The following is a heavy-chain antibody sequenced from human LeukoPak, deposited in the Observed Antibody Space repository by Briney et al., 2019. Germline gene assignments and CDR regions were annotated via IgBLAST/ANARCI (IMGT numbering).Heavy chain of an antibody. D-gene: IGHD3-22*01. Sequence: SETLSLTCTVSGGSISSGSYYWSWIRQPAGKGLEWIGRIYTSGSTNYNPSLKSRVTISVDTSKNQFSLKLSSVTAADTAVYYCARGGSGYSNFDYWGQGTLVTVSS. V-gene: IGHV4-61*02. CDR1: GGSISSGSYY. CDR2: IYTSGST. J-gene: IGHJ4*02. CDR3: ARGGSGYSNFDY.